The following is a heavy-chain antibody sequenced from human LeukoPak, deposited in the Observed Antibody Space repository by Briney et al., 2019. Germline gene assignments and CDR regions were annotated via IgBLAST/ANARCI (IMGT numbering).Heavy chain of an antibody. J-gene: IGHJ5*02. CDR2: ISGSGGST. Sequence: GGSLRLSCAASGFTFSSYAMSWVRQAPGKGLEWVSAISGSGGSTYYADSVKGRFTIPRDNSKNTLYLQMNSLRAEDTAVYYCARSSDYGGNWFGPWGQGTLVTVSS. CDR1: GFTFSSYA. CDR3: ARSSDYGGNWFGP. V-gene: IGHV3-23*01. D-gene: IGHD4-23*01.